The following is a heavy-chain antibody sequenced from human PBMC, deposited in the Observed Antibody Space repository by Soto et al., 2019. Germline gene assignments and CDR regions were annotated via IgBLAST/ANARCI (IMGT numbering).Heavy chain of an antibody. CDR2: IYPGDSDT. CDR1: GYSFTSYR. J-gene: IGHJ6*02. Sequence: GESLKISCKGSGYSFTSYRIGWVRQMPGKGLEWMGIIYPGDSDTRYSPSFQGQVTISADKSISTAYLQWSSLKASDTAMYYCARHVNTMVRGVINYGMDVWGQGTTVTVSS. CDR3: ARHVNTMVRGVINYGMDV. D-gene: IGHD3-10*01. V-gene: IGHV5-51*01.